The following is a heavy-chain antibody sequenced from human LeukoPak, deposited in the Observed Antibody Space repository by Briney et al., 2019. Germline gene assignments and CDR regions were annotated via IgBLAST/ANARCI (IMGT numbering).Heavy chain of an antibody. D-gene: IGHD3-9*01. J-gene: IGHJ6*02. CDR3: ARRGYYDILTGQYYYGMDV. CDR2: IYPGDSGS. CDR1: GYSFTSYW. V-gene: IGHV5-51*01. Sequence: GESLMISCKGSGYSFTSYWIGWGRRMPGTGVEWLGIIYPGDSGSRYRPSFQGQVTISADKAISPDYLQWSSLKASDTAMYYCARRGYYDILTGQYYYGMDVWGQGTTVTVSS.